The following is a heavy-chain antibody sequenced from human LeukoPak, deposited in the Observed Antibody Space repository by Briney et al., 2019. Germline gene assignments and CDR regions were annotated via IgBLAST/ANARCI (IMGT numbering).Heavy chain of an antibody. D-gene: IGHD2-21*02. CDR2: ISGSGGST. V-gene: IGHV3-23*01. CDR1: GFTFSSYA. CDR3: ARAYCGGDCYSKPHDAFDI. Sequence: GGSLRLSCAASGFTFSSYAMSWVRQAPGKGLDWVSAISGSGGSTCHADSGKGRFTISRDNSKNTLYLQMNGLRAEDTAVYYCARAYCGGDCYSKPHDAFDIWGQGTMVTVSS. J-gene: IGHJ3*02.